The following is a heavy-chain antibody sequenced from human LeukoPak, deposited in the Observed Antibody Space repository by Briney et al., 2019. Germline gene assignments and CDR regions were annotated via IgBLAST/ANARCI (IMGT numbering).Heavy chain of an antibody. CDR3: AARAAGYSGFVY. Sequence: GGSLRLSCAASGFSFRNYWMGWVRQAPGKGLEWVANTKPDGSAEYYADSVKGRFTISRDNAKNSLYLQMNSLRAEDTAVYYCAARAAGYSGFVYWGQGTRVTVSS. J-gene: IGHJ4*02. V-gene: IGHV3-7*01. CDR2: TKPDGSAE. CDR1: GFSFRNYW. D-gene: IGHD2-15*01.